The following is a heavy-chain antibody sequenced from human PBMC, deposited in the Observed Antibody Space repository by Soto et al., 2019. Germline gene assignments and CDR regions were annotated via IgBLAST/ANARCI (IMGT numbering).Heavy chain of an antibody. CDR1: GYTFTGYY. Sequence: VASVKVSCKASGYTFTGYYMHWVRQAPGQGLEWMGWINPNSGGTNYAQKFQGRVTMTRDTSISTAYMELSRLRSDDTAVYYCARPYYDFWSGSQFLQLGPWGQGTLVTVSS. V-gene: IGHV1-2*02. J-gene: IGHJ5*02. CDR3: ARPYYDFWSGSQFLQLGP. CDR2: INPNSGGT. D-gene: IGHD3-3*01.